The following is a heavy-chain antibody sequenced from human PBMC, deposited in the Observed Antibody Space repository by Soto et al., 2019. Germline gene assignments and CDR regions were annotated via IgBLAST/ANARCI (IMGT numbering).Heavy chain of an antibody. V-gene: IGHV3-23*01. CDR2: ISGSGVGT. Sequence: GGSLRLSCAASGFTFSSYAMTWVRQAPGKGLEWVSGISGSGVGTYYADSVKGRFTISRDNSKNTLYLLMNRLRAEDTAVYYCAKAAVEMATIAAFDIWGQGTLVTVS. CDR3: AKAAVEMATIAAFDI. CDR1: GFTFSSYA. D-gene: IGHD5-12*01. J-gene: IGHJ3*02.